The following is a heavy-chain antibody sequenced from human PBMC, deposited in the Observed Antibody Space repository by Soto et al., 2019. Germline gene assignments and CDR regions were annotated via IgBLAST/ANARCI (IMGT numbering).Heavy chain of an antibody. V-gene: IGHV3-23*01. J-gene: IGHJ4*02. CDR1: GFTFSNYV. CDR2: ISGGGGNT. CDR3: AKERLGRGADY. Sequence: EVQLLESGGGLVQPGGSLRLSCAASGFTFSNYVMSWVRQTPGKGQEWVSTISGGGGNTYYPDSVKGRFTISRDNSKDTVYLQMNSLRAEDTAIYYCAKERLGRGADYWGQGALVTVTS.